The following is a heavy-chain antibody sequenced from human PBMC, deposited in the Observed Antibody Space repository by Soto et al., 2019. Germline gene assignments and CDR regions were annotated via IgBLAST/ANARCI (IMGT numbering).Heavy chain of an antibody. Sequence: SVKVSCKASGGTFSSYAISWVRQAPGQGLEWMGGIIPIFGTANYAQKFQGRVTITADESTSTAYMELSSLRSEDTAVYYCARTLGYCSSTSCYDFDVSYFDYWGQGTLVTVSS. CDR1: GGTFSSYA. J-gene: IGHJ4*02. D-gene: IGHD2-2*01. V-gene: IGHV1-69*13. CDR3: ARTLGYCSSTSCYDFDVSYFDY. CDR2: IIPIFGTA.